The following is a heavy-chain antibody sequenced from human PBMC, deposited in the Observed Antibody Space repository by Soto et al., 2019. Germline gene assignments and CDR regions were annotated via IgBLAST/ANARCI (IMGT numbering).Heavy chain of an antibody. CDR2: MNPNSGNT. CDR1: GYTFTSYD. V-gene: IGHV1-8*01. D-gene: IGHD2-2*01. Sequence: QVQLVQSGAEVKKPGASVKVSCKASGYTFTSYDINWVRQATGQGLEWMGWMNPNSGNTGYAQKFQGRVTMTRNTSXNTAYRELRSLRSEDTAVYYCARARRLGPAAIALGYWGQGTLVTVSS. CDR3: ARARRLGPAAIALGY. J-gene: IGHJ4*02.